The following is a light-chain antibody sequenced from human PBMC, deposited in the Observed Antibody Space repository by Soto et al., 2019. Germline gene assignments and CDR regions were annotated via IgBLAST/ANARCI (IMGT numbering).Light chain of an antibody. CDR1: SSDVGGYNF. CDR2: EVS. Sequence: QSALTQPASVSGSPGQSITISCTGTSSDVGGYNFVSWYQHHPGKAPKLIIYEVSNRPSGVSNRFSASKSGNTASLTIFGLQAEDEGDYYCSSYTNSSTLVLFGGGTQLTVL. J-gene: IGLJ2*01. CDR3: SSYTNSSTLVL. V-gene: IGLV2-14*01.